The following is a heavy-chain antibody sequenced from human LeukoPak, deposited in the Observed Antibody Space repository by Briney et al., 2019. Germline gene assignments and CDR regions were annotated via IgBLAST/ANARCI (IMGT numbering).Heavy chain of an antibody. CDR1: GFTLSTYD. J-gene: IGHJ4*02. V-gene: IGHV3-13*04. CDR3: ARAAAKRLHGTLDY. D-gene: IGHD6-25*01. CDR2: IGPGGDT. Sequence: PGGSLRLSRAASGFTLSTYDMHWVRQPTGKGREWFSAIGPGGDTYSPGSVKGRFTISRDDAENSLYLEMSSLRDGDTAVYYCARAAAKRLHGTLDYWGQGTLVTVSS.